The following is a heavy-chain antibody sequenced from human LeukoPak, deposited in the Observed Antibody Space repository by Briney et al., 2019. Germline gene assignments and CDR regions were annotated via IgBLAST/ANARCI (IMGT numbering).Heavy chain of an antibody. CDR1: GYTFTNYY. Sequence: ASVKVSCKASGYTFTNYYMHWVRQAPGQGLEWMGIINPSGGGTSYAQKFQGRVTMTRDTSTSTVYMELSSLRSEDTAVYYCARVKPNYYDSSAYGTFDIWGQGTMVTVSS. V-gene: IGHV1-46*01. CDR2: INPSGGGT. J-gene: IGHJ3*02. D-gene: IGHD3-22*01. CDR3: ARVKPNYYDSSAYGTFDI.